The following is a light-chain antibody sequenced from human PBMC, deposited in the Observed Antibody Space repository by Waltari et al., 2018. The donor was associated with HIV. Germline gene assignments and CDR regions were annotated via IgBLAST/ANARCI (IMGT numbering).Light chain of an antibody. V-gene: IGLV1-44*01. CDR2: GNH. CDR1: SSNIGTKT. J-gene: IGLJ3*02. CDR3: AAWDDSLNAWV. Sequence: QSVLTQPPSASGTPGQRVTISCSGSSSNIGTKTVNWYQQLPGSAPKCLMYGNHVRPSGVPGRVSGSKSGTSASLASSGLRSEDEADYYGAAWDDSLNAWVFGGGTKVTVL.